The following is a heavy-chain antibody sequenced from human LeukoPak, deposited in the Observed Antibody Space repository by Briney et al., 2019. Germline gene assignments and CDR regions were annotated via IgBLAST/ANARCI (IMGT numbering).Heavy chain of an antibody. V-gene: IGHV5-51*01. Sequence: GESLKISCKGSGYSFTTYWIGWVRQMPGKGLEWMGIIYPGDSDSRYSPSFQGQVTISVDKSISAAYLQWSSLKASDSAMYYCARHVSAIAAADYWGQGTLVTVSS. CDR2: IYPGDSDS. CDR3: ARHVSAIAAADY. CDR1: GYSFTTYW. J-gene: IGHJ4*02. D-gene: IGHD6-13*01.